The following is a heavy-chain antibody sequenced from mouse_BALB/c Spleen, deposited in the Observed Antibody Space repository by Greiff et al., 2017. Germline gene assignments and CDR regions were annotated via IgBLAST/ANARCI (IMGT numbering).Heavy chain of an antibody. CDR1: GFTFSSYG. CDR2: ISSGGSYT. V-gene: IGHV5-6*01. CDR3: ASYGPYYYAMDY. J-gene: IGHJ4*01. Sequence: EVQRVESGGDLVKPGGSLKLSCAASGFTFSSYGMSWVRQTPDKRLEWVATISSGGSYTYYPDSVKGRFTISRDNAKNTLYLQMSSLKSEDTAMYYCASYGPYYYAMDYWGQGTSVTVSS. D-gene: IGHD1-1*02.